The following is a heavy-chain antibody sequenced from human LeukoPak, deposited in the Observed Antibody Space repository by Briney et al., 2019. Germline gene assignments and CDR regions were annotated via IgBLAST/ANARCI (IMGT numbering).Heavy chain of an antibody. CDR2: IYYSGST. CDR1: GGSISSYY. V-gene: IGHV4-59*08. Sequence: SETLSLTCTVSGGSISSYYWGWIRQPPGKGLEWIGYIYYSGSTNYNPSLKSRVTISVDTSKNQFSLKLSSVTAADTAVYYCARRGTYGYNFDYWGQGTLVTVSS. D-gene: IGHD5-12*01. J-gene: IGHJ4*02. CDR3: ARRGTYGYNFDY.